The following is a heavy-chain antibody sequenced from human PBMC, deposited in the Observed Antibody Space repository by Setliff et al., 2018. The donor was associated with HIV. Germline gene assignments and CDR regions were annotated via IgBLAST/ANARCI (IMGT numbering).Heavy chain of an antibody. CDR2: MIYGGDT. Sequence: SETLSLTCRVYGGSITSGNYYWGWIRQAPGKGLEWIASMIYGGDTWYNPSLKSRVTIYVDTANNEISLRLSSVTAEGTAVYRCARPHSGRGGGAWFDPWGPETLLVTVSS. CDR1: GGSITSGNYY. D-gene: IGHD6-19*01. V-gene: IGHV4-39*01. CDR3: ARPHSGRGGGAWFDP. J-gene: IGHJ5*02.